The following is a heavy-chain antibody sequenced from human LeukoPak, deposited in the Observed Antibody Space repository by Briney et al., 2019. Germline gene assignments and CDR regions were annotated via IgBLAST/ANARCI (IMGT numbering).Heavy chain of an antibody. J-gene: IGHJ5*02. CDR2: IYYSGST. CDR1: GGSISSSSYY. D-gene: IGHD6-13*01. Sequence: PSETLSLTCTVSGGSISSSSYYWGWIRQPPGKGLEWIGSIYYSGSTYYNPSLKSRVTISVDTSKNQFSLKLSSVTAADTAVYYCASLGIAAAGRNWFDPWGQGTLVTVSS. CDR3: ASLGIAAAGRNWFDP. V-gene: IGHV4-39*07.